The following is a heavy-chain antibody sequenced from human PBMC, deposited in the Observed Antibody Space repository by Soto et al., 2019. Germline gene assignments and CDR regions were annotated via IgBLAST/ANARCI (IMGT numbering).Heavy chain of an antibody. Sequence: ASVKVSCKASGGTFSSYAISWVRQAPGQGLEWMGGIIPIFGTANYAQKFQGRVTITADESTSTAYMELSSLRSEDTAVYYCASRSRQGQQLAPFYYYYYGMDVWGQGPTVTVSS. J-gene: IGHJ6*02. CDR1: GGTFSSYA. V-gene: IGHV1-69*13. D-gene: IGHD6-13*01. CDR3: ASRSRQGQQLAPFYYYYYGMDV. CDR2: IIPIFGTA.